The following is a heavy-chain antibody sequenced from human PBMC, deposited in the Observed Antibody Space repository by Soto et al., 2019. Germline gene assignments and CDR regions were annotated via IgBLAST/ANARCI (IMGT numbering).Heavy chain of an antibody. CDR2: IYPGDSDT. CDR3: ARHGRYYDSSGYYFDY. Sequence: LGESLKISCKGSGYSFTSYWIGWVRQVPGKGLEWMGIIYPGDSDTRYSPSFQGQVTISADQSSSTAYLQWSSLKASDTSMYYCARHGRYYDSSGYYFDYWGQGPLVTVPS. J-gene: IGHJ4*02. V-gene: IGHV5-51*01. CDR1: GYSFTSYW. D-gene: IGHD3-22*01.